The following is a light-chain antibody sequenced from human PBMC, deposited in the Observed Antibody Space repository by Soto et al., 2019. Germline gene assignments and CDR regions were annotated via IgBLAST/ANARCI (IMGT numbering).Light chain of an antibody. CDR3: CSFAGSYTLA. J-gene: IGLJ2*01. CDR1: SSDIGIYHS. Sequence: QSALTQPASVSGSPGQSITISCTGTSSDIGIYHSVSWYQHHPGRAPKLILYEVTKRPSGVSDRFSGDKSGDSASLTISGLQPEDESDYYCCSFAGSYTLAFGGGTQLTVL. CDR2: EVT. V-gene: IGLV2-23*02.